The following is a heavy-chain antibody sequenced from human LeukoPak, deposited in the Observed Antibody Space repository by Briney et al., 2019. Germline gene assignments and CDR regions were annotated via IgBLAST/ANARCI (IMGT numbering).Heavy chain of an antibody. CDR2: IIPIFGTA. CDR1: GGTFSSYA. D-gene: IGHD3-22*01. CDR3: ARDSRSGYYPYYYDY. J-gene: IGHJ4*02. Sequence: SVKVSCKASGGTFSSYAISWVRQAPGQGLEWMGGIIPIFGTANYAQKFQGRVTITADESTSTAYMELSSLRSEDTAVYYCARDSRSGYYPYYYDYWGQGTLVTVSS. V-gene: IGHV1-69*13.